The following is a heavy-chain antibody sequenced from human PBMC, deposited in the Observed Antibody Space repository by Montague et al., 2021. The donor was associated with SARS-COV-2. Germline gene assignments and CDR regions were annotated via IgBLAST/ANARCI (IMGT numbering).Heavy chain of an antibody. D-gene: IGHD1-20*01. CDR1: GASLSGYY. J-gene: IGHJ6*02. CDR2: INHSGST. Sequence: SETLSLTYAVYGASLSGYYWSWIRQPPGKGLEWIGEINHSGSTNYNPSLKSRVTISLDTSKNQFSLKLSSVTAADTAVYYCARGRRRYNWRDETSYYYGMDVWGQGTTVTVSS. V-gene: IGHV4-34*01. CDR3: ARGRRRYNWRDETSYYYGMDV.